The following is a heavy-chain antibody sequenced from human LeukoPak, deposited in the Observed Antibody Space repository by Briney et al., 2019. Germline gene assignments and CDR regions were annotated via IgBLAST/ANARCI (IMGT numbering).Heavy chain of an antibody. CDR1: GFTFSRLA. D-gene: IGHD3-22*01. V-gene: IGHV3-23*01. J-gene: IGHJ4*02. CDR2: ISASGP. CDR3: AKDHESDGYPCLDH. Sequence: GGSLRLSCAASGFTFSRLAMTWVRQAPGKGLQWVSTISASGPYYADAVRGRFTISRDNSRNTLSLQMDSLRAEDTAVYYCAKDHESDGYPCLDHWGLGTLVTVSS.